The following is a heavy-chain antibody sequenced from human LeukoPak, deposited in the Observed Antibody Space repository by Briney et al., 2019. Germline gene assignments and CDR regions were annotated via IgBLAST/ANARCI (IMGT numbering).Heavy chain of an antibody. CDR1: GFTFGDYA. J-gene: IGHJ4*02. CDR3: TRDRGLSLDY. V-gene: IGHV3-49*04. Sequence: GGSLRLSCTASGFTFGDYAMSWVRQAPGKGLEWVGFIRSKAYGGTTEYAASVKGRFTISRDDSKSIAYLQMNSLKTEDTAVNYCTRDRGLSLDYWGQGTLVTVSS. CDR2: IRSKAYGGTT. D-gene: IGHD3-16*02.